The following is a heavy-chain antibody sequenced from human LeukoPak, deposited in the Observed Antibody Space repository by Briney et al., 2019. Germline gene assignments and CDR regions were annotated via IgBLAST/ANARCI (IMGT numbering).Heavy chain of an antibody. CDR2: ITRGSSVGT. V-gene: IGHV3-23*01. CDR3: AKDRRYYDSSGYSDY. CDR1: GFTFNIYD. J-gene: IGHJ4*02. Sequence: PGQSLRLSCAASGFTFNIYDMYWIRQAPGKGLECVSVITRGSSVGTYYADSVKGRFAISRDNSKNTLYLQMNSLRAEDTAVYYCAKDRRYYDSSGYSDYWGQGSLVTVSS. D-gene: IGHD3-22*01.